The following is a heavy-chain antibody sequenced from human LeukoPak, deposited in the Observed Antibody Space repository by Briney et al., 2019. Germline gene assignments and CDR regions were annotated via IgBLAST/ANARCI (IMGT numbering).Heavy chain of an antibody. CDR1: GSGYSISGGYY. Sequence: SETLSLTCTVSGSGYSISGGYYWGWIRQPPGKGLEWIGSIYHSGSTYYNPSLKSRATISVDTSKNQFSLKLSSVTAADTAVYYCARHPGGDYYMDVWGKGTTVTVSS. V-gene: IGHV4-38-2*02. D-gene: IGHD3-16*01. CDR3: ARHPGGDYYMDV. J-gene: IGHJ6*03. CDR2: IYHSGST.